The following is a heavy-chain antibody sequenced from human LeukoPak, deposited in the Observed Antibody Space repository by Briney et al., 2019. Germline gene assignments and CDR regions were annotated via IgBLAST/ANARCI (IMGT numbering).Heavy chain of an antibody. CDR3: ARLKAVTGKTDYFDY. CDR2: IHFSGIT. V-gene: IGHV4-59*01. Sequence: TSETLSLTCSVSGGSISGYHWSWIRQPPGKGLEWIGYIHFSGITNYSPSLKSRVTISLDTSRNQFSLRLTSVTAADTAVYYCARLKAVTGKTDYFDYWGQGAPVTVSS. CDR1: GGSISGYH. J-gene: IGHJ4*02. D-gene: IGHD1-1*01.